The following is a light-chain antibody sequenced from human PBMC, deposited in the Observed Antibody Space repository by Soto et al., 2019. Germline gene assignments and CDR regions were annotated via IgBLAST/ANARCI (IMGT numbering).Light chain of an antibody. V-gene: IGLV2-14*03. CDR1: SSDVGGYNY. J-gene: IGLJ1*01. Sequence: QSALTQPPSASGSPGQSVTISCTGTSSDVGGYNYVSWYQQHPGKAPKLIISEVSKRPSGVSNRFSGSKSGNTASLTISGLQAEDEADYYCSSYTSSSTPYVFGTGTKVTVL. CDR2: EVS. CDR3: SSYTSSSTPYV.